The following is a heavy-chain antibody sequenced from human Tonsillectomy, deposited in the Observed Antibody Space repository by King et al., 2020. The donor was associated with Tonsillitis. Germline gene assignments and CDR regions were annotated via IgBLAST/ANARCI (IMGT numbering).Heavy chain of an antibody. CDR1: GFTFSGYA. CDR2: IIESVGST. D-gene: IGHD1-26*01. CDR3: AKDSWDLYDY. V-gene: IGHV3-23*04. Sequence: VQLVESGGGLGQPGGSLRLSCTASGFTFSGYAMTWVRQAPGKGLEWVSAIIESVGSTYYADTVKGRFTISRDNSKNTLYLQMNSLRAEDTAVYYCAKDSWDLYDYWGPGTLAT. J-gene: IGHJ4*02.